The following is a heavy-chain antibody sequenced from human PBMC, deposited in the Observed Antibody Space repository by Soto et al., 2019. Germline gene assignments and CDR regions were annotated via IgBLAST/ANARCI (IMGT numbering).Heavy chain of an antibody. J-gene: IGHJ6*02. CDR1: GYTFTSYD. D-gene: IGHD2-8*02. V-gene: IGHV1-8*01. CDR3: AGPSYLLDYYYGMDV. Sequence: QVQLVQSGAEVKKPGASVKVSCKASGYTFTSYDINWVRQATGQGLEWMGWMNPNSGNTGYAQKFQGRVTMTRNASISTAYMELSSLRSEDTAVYYCAGPSYLLDYYYGMDVWGQGTTVTVSS. CDR2: MNPNSGNT.